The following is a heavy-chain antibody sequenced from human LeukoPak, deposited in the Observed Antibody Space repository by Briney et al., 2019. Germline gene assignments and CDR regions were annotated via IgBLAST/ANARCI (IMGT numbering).Heavy chain of an antibody. CDR1: GYTFTSYS. Sequence: ASVKVSCKASGYTFTSYSFSWVRQAPGQGLEWMGWINPNSGGTNYAQKFQGRVTMTRDTSISTAYMELSRLRSDDTAVYYCARDRYGDYYFDYWGQGTLVTVSS. CDR3: ARDRYGDYYFDY. V-gene: IGHV1-2*02. CDR2: INPNSGGT. J-gene: IGHJ4*02. D-gene: IGHD4-17*01.